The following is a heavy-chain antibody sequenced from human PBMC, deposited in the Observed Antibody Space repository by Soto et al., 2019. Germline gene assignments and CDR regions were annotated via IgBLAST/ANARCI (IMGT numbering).Heavy chain of an antibody. CDR3: AREGPYGDYFWGSWFDP. D-gene: IGHD4-17*01. V-gene: IGHV1-18*01. CDR1: GYTFTSYG. Sequence: QVQLVQSGAEVKKPGASVKVSCKASGYTFTSYGISWVRQAPGQGLEWMGWISAYNGNTNYAQKRQARATMTTDTSTSTAYMELRSLRSDDTAVYYCAREGPYGDYFWGSWFDPWGQGTLVTVSS. J-gene: IGHJ5*02. CDR2: ISAYNGNT.